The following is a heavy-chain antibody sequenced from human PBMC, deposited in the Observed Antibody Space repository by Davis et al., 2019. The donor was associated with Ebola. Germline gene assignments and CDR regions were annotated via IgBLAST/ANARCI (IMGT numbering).Heavy chain of an antibody. Sequence: PGGSLRLSCAASGFTFSSYAMSWVRQAPGKGLEWVSAISGSGGSTYYADSVKGRFTISRDNSKNTLYLQMNSLRAEDTAVYYCAKDGPGASHYYYYGMDVWGQGTTVTVSS. V-gene: IGHV3-23*01. CDR1: GFTFSSYA. CDR3: AKDGPGASHYYYYGMDV. J-gene: IGHJ6*02. D-gene: IGHD3-10*01. CDR2: ISGSGGST.